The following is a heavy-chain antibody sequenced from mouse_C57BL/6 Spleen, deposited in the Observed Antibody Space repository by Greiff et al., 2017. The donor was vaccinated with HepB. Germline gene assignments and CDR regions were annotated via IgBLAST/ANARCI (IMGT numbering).Heavy chain of an antibody. J-gene: IGHJ2*01. D-gene: IGHD2-14*01. CDR2: IYPGSGSN. V-gene: IGHV1-55*01. Sequence: VQLQQPGAELVKPGASVEMSCTASGYTFTSYWITWVKQRPGQGVEWIGDIYPGSGSNNYNEKYKSKATMTVDTSSSTAYMQLSSLTSEDSEVYYWARKGDDEEYDDDGGQGTTLTVSS. CDR3: ARKGDDEEYDDD. CDR1: GYTFTSYW.